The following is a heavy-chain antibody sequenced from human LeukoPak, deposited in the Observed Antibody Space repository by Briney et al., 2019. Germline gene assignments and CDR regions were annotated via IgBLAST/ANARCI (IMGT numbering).Heavy chain of an antibody. CDR1: GGSFSGYY. J-gene: IGHJ4*02. V-gene: IGHV4-34*01. CDR3: AREGSSSPTAFDY. CDR2: INHSGST. Sequence: PSETLSLTCAVYGGSFSGYYWSWIRQPPGKGLEWIGEINHSGSTNYNPSLKSRVTISVDTSKNQFSLKLSSVTAADTAVYYCAREGSSSPTAFDYWGQGTLVTVSS. D-gene: IGHD6-6*01.